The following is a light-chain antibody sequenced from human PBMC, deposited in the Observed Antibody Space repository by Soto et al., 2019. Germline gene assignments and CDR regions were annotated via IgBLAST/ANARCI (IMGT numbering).Light chain of an antibody. CDR2: GAS. CDR1: QSVSNNY. CDR3: LRYHNLWA. V-gene: IGKV3-20*01. J-gene: IGKJ1*01. Sequence: EIVLTQSPGTPSLSPGERATLSCRASQSVSNNYLAWYQQKPGQAPRLLIYGASNRATGIPDRFSGSGSGTEFTLTISSLQSEDFAVYSCLRYHNLWAFGQGTKVDIK.